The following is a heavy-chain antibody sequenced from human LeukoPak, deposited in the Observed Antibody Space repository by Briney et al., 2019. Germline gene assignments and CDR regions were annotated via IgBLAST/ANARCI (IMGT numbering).Heavy chain of an antibody. J-gene: IGHJ6*03. CDR2: ISGYNGNT. V-gene: IGHV1-18*01. CDR3: ARLFGELLLPSDHFYYMDV. Sequence: ASVKVSCKASGYTFTNFGISWVRQAPGQGLEWMGWISGYNGNTNYAQKLQGRVTMTTDTSTSTAYMELRSLRSDDTAVYYCARLFGELLLPSDHFYYMDVWGKGTAVTVSS. D-gene: IGHD3-10*02. CDR1: GYTFTNFG.